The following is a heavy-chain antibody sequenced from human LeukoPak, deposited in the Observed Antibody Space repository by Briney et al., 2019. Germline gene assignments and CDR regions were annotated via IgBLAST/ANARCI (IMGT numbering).Heavy chain of an antibody. J-gene: IGHJ6*02. CDR1: GGSISSHY. D-gene: IGHD3-22*01. CDR3: ARASITDSDYYYGMDV. Sequence: PSETLSLTCTVSGGSISSHYWTWIRQPAGKGLEWIGRIYVSGSTNYNPSLKSRVTMSIDTSKNQFSLNLNSVTAADTAVYYCARASITDSDYYYGMDVWAKGPRSPSP. V-gene: IGHV4-4*07. CDR2: IYVSGST.